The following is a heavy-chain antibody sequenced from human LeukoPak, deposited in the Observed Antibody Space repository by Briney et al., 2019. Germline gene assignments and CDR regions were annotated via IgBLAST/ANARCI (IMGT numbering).Heavy chain of an antibody. V-gene: IGHV3-21*01. CDR2: ISSSSSYI. Sequence: GGSLRLSCAASGFTFSSYSMNWVRQAPAKGLEWVSSISSSSSYIYYADSVKGRFTISRDNAKNSLYLQMNSLRAEDTAVYYCARGFGSGTIDYWGQGTLVTVSS. CDR3: ARGFGSGTIDY. CDR1: GFTFSSYS. J-gene: IGHJ4*02. D-gene: IGHD1-26*01.